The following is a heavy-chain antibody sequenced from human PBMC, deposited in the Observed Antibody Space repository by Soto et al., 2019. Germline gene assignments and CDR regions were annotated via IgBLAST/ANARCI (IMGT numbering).Heavy chain of an antibody. D-gene: IGHD2-2*01. CDR1: GYTFTGYY. CDR2: INPNSGGT. J-gene: IGHJ4*02. Sequence: VQLVQSGAEVKKPGASVKVSCKASGYTFTGYYMHWVRQAPGHGLEWMGWINPNSGGTNYAQKCQXXVXMXXDPSIGTAYMELSRLRSDDTAVYYCARGGTSCYDFWGQGTLVTVSS. CDR3: ARGGTSCYDF. V-gene: IGHV1-2*04.